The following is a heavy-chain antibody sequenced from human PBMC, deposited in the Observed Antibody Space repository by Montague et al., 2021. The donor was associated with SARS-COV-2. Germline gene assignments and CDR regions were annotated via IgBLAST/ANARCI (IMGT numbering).Heavy chain of an antibody. Sequence: SETLSLTCAVYGGSFSGYYWSWIRQLPGKGLEWIGEINHSGSTNYNPSLKSRVTISVDTSKNQFSLKLSSVTAADTAVYYCARGLRQRLLWFGINNWFDPWGQGTLVTVSS. CDR2: INHSGST. CDR1: GGSFSGYY. D-gene: IGHD3-10*01. CDR3: ARGLRQRLLWFGINNWFDP. J-gene: IGHJ5*02. V-gene: IGHV4-34*01.